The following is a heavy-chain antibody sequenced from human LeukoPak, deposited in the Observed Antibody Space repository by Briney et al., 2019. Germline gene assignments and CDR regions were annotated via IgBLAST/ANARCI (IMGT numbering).Heavy chain of an antibody. J-gene: IGHJ2*01. CDR2: ISSNGGST. Sequence: PGGALRLSCAASGFTFSGYAMRWVRQAPGEGLEYVSAISSNGGSTYYANSVKGRFTISRDNSKNTLYLQMGSLRAEDTAVYYCARDDYGDFWGPGTLVTVSS. D-gene: IGHD4-17*01. CDR3: ARDDYGDF. CDR1: GFTFSGYA. V-gene: IGHV3-64*01.